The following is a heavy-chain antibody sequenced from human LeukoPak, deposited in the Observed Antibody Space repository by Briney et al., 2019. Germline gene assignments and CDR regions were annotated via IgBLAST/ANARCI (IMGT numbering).Heavy chain of an antibody. J-gene: IGHJ6*03. Sequence: GGSLRLSCAASGFTLSSYSMNWVRQAPGKGLEWVSSISSSSSYIYYADSVKGRFTISRDNAKNSLYLQMNSLRAEDTAVYYCATDTAMANYYYYYMDVWGKGTTVTVSS. CDR1: GFTLSSYS. CDR2: ISSSSSYI. D-gene: IGHD5-18*01. V-gene: IGHV3-21*01. CDR3: ATDTAMANYYYYYMDV.